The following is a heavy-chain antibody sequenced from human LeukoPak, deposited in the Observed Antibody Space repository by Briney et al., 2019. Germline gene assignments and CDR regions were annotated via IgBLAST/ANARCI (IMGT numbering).Heavy chain of an antibody. D-gene: IGHD3-10*01. CDR3: AKDPSPLLLWFGELFGIYFDY. CDR2: IGSSSATI. V-gene: IGHV3-11*01. CDR1: GFTFSDYY. J-gene: IGHJ4*02. Sequence: MSGGSLRLSCAVSGFTFSDYYMSWIRQAPGKGLEWISYIGSSSATIYYADSVKGRFTIPRDNSKNTLYLQMNSLRAEDTAVYYCAKDPSPLLLWFGELFGIYFDYWGQGTLVTVSS.